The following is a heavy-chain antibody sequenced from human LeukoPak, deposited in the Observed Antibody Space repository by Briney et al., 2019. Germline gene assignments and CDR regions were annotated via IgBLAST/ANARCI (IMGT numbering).Heavy chain of an antibody. D-gene: IGHD5-18*01. CDR2: MYYSKNT. J-gene: IGHJ4*02. CDR3: VSPRGFSYGYFDY. CDR1: GASISSSSAY. V-gene: IGHV4-39*01. Sequence: KPSAPLSLTCTVSGASISSSSAYCGWIRQPPGKGLEWIGSMYYSKNTYYNPSLKSRVTISADTSKNQFSLTLGSVSATDTAVYYCVSPRGFSYGYFDYWGQGTLVTVSS.